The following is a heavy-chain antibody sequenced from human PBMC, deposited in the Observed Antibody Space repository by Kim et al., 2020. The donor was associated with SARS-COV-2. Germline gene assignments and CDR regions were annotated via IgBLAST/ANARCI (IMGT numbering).Heavy chain of an antibody. CDR1: GFTFDDYT. Sequence: GGSLRLSCAASGFTFDDYTMHWVRQAPGKGLEWVSLISWDGGSTYYADSVKGRFTISRDNSKNSLYLQMNSLRTEDTALYYCAKGNQLNSALYDILTGYSHLHNWFDPWGQGTLVTVSS. V-gene: IGHV3-43*01. D-gene: IGHD3-9*01. CDR2: ISWDGGST. J-gene: IGHJ5*02. CDR3: AKGNQLNSALYDILTGYSHLHNWFDP.